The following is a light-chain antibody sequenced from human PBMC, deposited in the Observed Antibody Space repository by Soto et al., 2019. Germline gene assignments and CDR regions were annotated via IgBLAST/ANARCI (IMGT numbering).Light chain of an antibody. CDR2: AAA. J-gene: IGKJ1*01. CDR1: KGISSW. V-gene: IGKV1-12*01. CDR3: QQYYSFPPT. Sequence: IQMTQSPSAMSASVGDRVTITCLASKGISSWLAWYQQKTGKDPKLLIYAAASLQSGGPSRFSGSGSGTDVTLTISCLQSEDFATYYCQQYYSFPPTFGQGTKVDIK.